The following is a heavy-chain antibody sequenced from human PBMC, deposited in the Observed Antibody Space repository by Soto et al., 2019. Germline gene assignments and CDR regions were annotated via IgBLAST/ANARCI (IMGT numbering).Heavy chain of an antibody. CDR1: GGTFSSYA. V-gene: IGHV1-69*12. Sequence: QLMQSGAEVRKPGSSVRVSCKASGGTFSSYAIGWVRQAPGQGLEWMGGIMPIMGTTNYAQQFQGRVTITADESANTVYLEVSSLRSADTAVYYCARDRIGFLGGFDYYYGMDVWGQGTTVTVSS. J-gene: IGHJ6*02. D-gene: IGHD3-3*01. CDR3: ARDRIGFLGGFDYYYGMDV. CDR2: IMPIMGTT.